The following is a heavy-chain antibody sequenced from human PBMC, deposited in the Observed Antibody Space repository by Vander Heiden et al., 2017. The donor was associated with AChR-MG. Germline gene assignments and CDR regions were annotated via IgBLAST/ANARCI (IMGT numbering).Heavy chain of an antibody. J-gene: IGHJ5*02. CDR2: IIPIFGTA. CDR1: ASTFSSYA. D-gene: IGHD2-2*02. CDR3: AREYCGTSCYRAYNWFDP. V-gene: IGHV1-69*01. Sequence: QVQLVQSGAEVKKPGSSVKVSCKASASTFSSYAISWVRQAPGQGLEWMGGIIPIFGTANYAQKFQGRVTINADESTSTAYMELSSLRSEDTAVYYCAREYCGTSCYRAYNWFDPWFQGTLVTVSS.